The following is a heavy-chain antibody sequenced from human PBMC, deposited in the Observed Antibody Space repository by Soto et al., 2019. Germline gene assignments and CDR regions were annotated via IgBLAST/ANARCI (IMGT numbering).Heavy chain of an antibody. V-gene: IGHV1-69*02. D-gene: IGHD3-10*01. CDR1: GDTFNFYS. CDR2: VNPILSMS. CDR3: ASNYGSGYRAFDS. J-gene: IGHJ4*02. Sequence: QVQLVQSGAEVKSAGSSVKVSCKASGDTFNFYSINWVRQAPGLGLEWVGRVNPILSMSNYARRFQGRVTRTADKSTGIAYMELRSRRSEDTAIYYCASNYGSGYRAFDSWGQGALVTVSS.